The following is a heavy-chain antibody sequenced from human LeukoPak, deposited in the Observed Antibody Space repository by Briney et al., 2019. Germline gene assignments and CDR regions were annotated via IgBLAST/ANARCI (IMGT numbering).Heavy chain of an antibody. V-gene: IGHV1-2*02. CDR2: INPKSGGT. CDR1: GYTFTGYY. J-gene: IGHJ4*02. D-gene: IGHD6-6*01. Sequence: ASVKVSCKASGYTFTGYYMHWVRQAPGQGLEWMGWINPKSGGTNHAQKFQGRVTMTRDTSISTAYMELSGLRSDDTAVYYCAREYSSSSGRLFDYWGPGTLVTVSS. CDR3: AREYSSSSGRLFDY.